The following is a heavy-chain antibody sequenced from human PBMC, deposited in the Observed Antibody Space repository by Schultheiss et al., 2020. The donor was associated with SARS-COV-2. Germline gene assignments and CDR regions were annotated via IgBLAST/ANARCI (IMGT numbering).Heavy chain of an antibody. CDR3: ARVLSGWYYFDY. D-gene: IGHD6-19*01. J-gene: IGHJ4*02. V-gene: IGHV4-59*08. CDR1: GGSITNYY. CDR2: IYSNGDT. Sequence: SETLSLTCTVSGGSITNYYWSWIRQPPGRGLEWIGYIYSNGDTNYNPSLKSRVTISVDTSKNQFSLKLSSVTAADTAVYYCARVLSGWYYFDYWGQGTLVTVSS.